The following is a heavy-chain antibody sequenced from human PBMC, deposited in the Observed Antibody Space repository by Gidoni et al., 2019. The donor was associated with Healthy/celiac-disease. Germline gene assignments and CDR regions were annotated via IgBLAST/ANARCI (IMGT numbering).Heavy chain of an antibody. J-gene: IGHJ3*02. V-gene: IGHV4-39*01. Sequence: QLQLQESGPGLVKPSETLSLTCTVSGGSISSSSYYWGWIRQPPGKGLEWIGSIYYSGSTYYNPSLKSRVTLSVDTSKNQFSLKLSSVTAADTAVYYCARFLYGSGSYYNIADAFDIWGQGTMVTVSS. CDR3: ARFLYGSGSYYNIADAFDI. D-gene: IGHD3-10*01. CDR1: GGSISSSSYY. CDR2: IYYSGST.